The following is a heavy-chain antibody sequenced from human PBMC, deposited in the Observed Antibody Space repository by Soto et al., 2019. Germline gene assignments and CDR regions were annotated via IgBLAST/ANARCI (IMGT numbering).Heavy chain of an antibody. CDR2: IYFDGITT. CDR3: ARGGAMGVDY. Sequence: GSLRLSCTASGFTFNTHWMHWVRQAPGKGLVWVSRIYFDGITTNYADSVKGRLTVSRGNAKNTVYLHVNTLRDEDTAVYYCARGGAMGVDYWGQGTLVTVSS. CDR1: GFTFNTHW. D-gene: IGHD1-26*01. V-gene: IGHV3-74*01. J-gene: IGHJ4*02.